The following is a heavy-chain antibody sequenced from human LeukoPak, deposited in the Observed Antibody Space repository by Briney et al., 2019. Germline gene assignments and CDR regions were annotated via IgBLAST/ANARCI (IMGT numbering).Heavy chain of an antibody. CDR2: VSGSGGST. Sequence: PGGSLRLSCAASGFAFSSYAMSWVRQAPGKGLEEVSAVSGSGGSTYYADSVKGRFTISRDNSKNTLYLQMNSLRAEDTAVYYCAKDQSNFWSGYLDYWGQGTLVTVSS. CDR1: GFAFSSYA. D-gene: IGHD3-3*01. J-gene: IGHJ4*02. V-gene: IGHV3-23*01. CDR3: AKDQSNFWSGYLDY.